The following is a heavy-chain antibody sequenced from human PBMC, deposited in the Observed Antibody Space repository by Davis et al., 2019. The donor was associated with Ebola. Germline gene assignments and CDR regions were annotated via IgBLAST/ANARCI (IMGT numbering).Heavy chain of an antibody. J-gene: IGHJ6*04. CDR1: RFTSSSYV. CDR2: VSAGGTTT. Sequence: PGGSLRLSCAASRFTSSSYVMSWVRQAPGKGLEWVSQVSAGGTTTYYADSVKGRFTISRDNSNNTLYLQMNSLRAQDTAVYYCAKRILFYYGMDVWGKGTTVTVSS. CDR3: AKRILFYYGMDV. V-gene: IGHV3-23*01. D-gene: IGHD2-15*01.